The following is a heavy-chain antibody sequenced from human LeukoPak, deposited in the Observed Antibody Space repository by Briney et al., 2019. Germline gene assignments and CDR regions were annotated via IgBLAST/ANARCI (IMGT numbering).Heavy chain of an antibody. CDR1: GYTLTSYY. D-gene: IGHD6-19*01. CDR2: INPSGGST. V-gene: IGHV1-46*01. CDR3: ARNEAVAGMADY. J-gene: IGHJ4*02. Sequence: ASVKVSCKASGYTLTSYYMHWVRQAPGQGLEWMGIINPSGGSTSYAQKFQGRVTMTRDTSTSTVYMELSSLRSEDTAVYYCARNEAVAGMADYWGQGTLVTVSS.